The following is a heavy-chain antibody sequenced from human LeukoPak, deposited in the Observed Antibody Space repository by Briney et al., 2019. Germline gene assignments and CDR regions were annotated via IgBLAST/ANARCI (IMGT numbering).Heavy chain of an antibody. Sequence: PGGSPRLSCAASGFTFSNYWMPWVRHVPGKGLVWVSRINIDGSSTNYADSVKGRFTMSRDNAKNTLYLQMNSPRAEDTGVYYCAREITTNGGRYFDYWGQGTLVTVSS. V-gene: IGHV3-74*01. J-gene: IGHJ4*02. D-gene: IGHD7-27*01. CDR1: GFTFSNYW. CDR2: INIDGSST. CDR3: AREITTNGGRYFDY.